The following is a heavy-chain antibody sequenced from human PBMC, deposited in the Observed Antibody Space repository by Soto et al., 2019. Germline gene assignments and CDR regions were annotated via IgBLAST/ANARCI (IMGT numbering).Heavy chain of an antibody. CDR2: FIPVYRTL. V-gene: IGHV1-69*13. CDR3: ATGVIWIGYFTVDS. CDR1: GGSFRNSA. J-gene: IGHJ4*02. Sequence: SVKVSCKASGGSFRNSAINWVRQTPGQGLEWLGGFIPVYRTLSYAQKFQGRVTITADESTGTAYMTLSSLASDDTAVYYCATGVIWIGYFTVDSWGQGTRVTVSS. D-gene: IGHD3-3*01.